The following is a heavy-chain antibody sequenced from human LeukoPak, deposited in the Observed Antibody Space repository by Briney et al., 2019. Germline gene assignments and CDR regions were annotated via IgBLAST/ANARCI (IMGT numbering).Heavy chain of an antibody. J-gene: IGHJ1*01. Sequence: QAGGSLRLSCAASGFTFSNYAMNWVRQAPGKGLEWVSAISASGGRTYYADSVKGRFTISRDNSKNTLYLQMNSLRAEDTAVYYCANALYPSIAAAVDWGQGTLVTVSS. CDR1: GFTFSNYA. CDR3: ANALYPSIAAAVD. V-gene: IGHV3-23*01. D-gene: IGHD6-13*01. CDR2: ISASGGRT.